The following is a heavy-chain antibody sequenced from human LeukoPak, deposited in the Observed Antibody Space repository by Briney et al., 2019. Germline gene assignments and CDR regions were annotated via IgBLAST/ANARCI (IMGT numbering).Heavy chain of an antibody. CDR2: ITPILGIA. CDR1: GGTFSSYA. J-gene: IGHJ3*02. V-gene: IGHV1-69*04. CDR3: ARRVITCGGDCYDDAFDI. Sequence: SVKVSCKASGGTFSSYAISWVRQAPGQGLEWMGRITPILGIANYAQKFQGRVTITADKSTSTAYMELSSLRSEDTAVYYCARRVITCGGDCYDDAFDIWGQGTMVTVSS. D-gene: IGHD2-21*02.